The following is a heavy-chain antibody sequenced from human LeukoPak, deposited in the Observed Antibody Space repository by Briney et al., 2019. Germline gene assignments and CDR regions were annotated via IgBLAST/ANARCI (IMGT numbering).Heavy chain of an antibody. D-gene: IGHD1-7*01. CDR3: ASTSGANWNYPYYFDY. CDR2: INHSGST. V-gene: IGHV4-34*01. CDR1: GGSFSGYY. J-gene: IGHJ4*02. Sequence: SETLSLTCAVHGGSFSGYYWSWIRQPPGKGLDWIGEINHSGSTNYNPSLKSRVTISVDTSKNQFSLKLSSVTAADTAVYYCASTSGANWNYPYYFDYWGQGTLVTVSS.